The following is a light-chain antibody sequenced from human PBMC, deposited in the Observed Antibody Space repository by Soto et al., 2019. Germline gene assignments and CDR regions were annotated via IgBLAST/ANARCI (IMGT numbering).Light chain of an antibody. CDR1: RSLDSGQ. Sequence: EIVLTQSPGTLSLSPGESATLSCRASRSLDSGQLAWYQQKVGRAPRLLIHDAFIRATGFPDRFSGSGSGTDFTLTIARLEPEDFAVYYCQQYGGSPRTFGQGTRLETK. V-gene: IGKV3-20*01. CDR3: QQYGGSPRT. CDR2: DAF. J-gene: IGKJ5*01.